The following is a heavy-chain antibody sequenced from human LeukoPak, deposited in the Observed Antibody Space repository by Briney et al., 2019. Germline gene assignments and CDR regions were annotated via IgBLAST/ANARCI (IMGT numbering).Heavy chain of an antibody. V-gene: IGHV1-69*05. D-gene: IGHD3-3*01. Sequence: SVKVSCKASGGTFSSYAISWVRQAPGQGLEWMGRIIPIFGTANYAQKFQGRVTITTDESTSTAYMELSSLRSEDTAVYYCASTTGSNYDFWSGYNFDYWGQGTPVTVSS. CDR1: GGTFSSYA. J-gene: IGHJ4*02. CDR2: IIPIFGTA. CDR3: ASTTGSNYDFWSGYNFDY.